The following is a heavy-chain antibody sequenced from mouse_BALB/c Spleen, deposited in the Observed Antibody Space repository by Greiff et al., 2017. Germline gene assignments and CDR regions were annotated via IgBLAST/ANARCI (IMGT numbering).Heavy chain of an antibody. Sequence: EVKVVESGGGLVQPGGSMKLSCVASGFTFSNYWMNWVRQSPEKGLEWVAEIRLKSNNYATHYAESVKGRFTNPRDDSKSGVYLQMNNLRAEDTGIYYCTRELFDYWGQGTTLTVSS. CDR2: IRLKSNNYAT. V-gene: IGHV6-6*02. J-gene: IGHJ2*01. CDR3: TRELFDY. CDR1: GFTFSNYW.